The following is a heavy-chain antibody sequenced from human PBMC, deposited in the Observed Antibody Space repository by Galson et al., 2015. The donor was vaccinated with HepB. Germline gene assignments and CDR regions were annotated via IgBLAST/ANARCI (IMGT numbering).Heavy chain of an antibody. D-gene: IGHD3-9*01. Sequence: SLRLSCAASGFTFSSYAMHWVRQAPGKGLEWVAVISYDGSNKYYADSVKGRFTISRDNSKNTLYLQMNSLRAEDTAVYYCARGEYFDWLFDYWGQGTLVTVSS. V-gene: IGHV3-30-3*01. CDR2: ISYDGSNK. J-gene: IGHJ4*02. CDR1: GFTFSSYA. CDR3: ARGEYFDWLFDY.